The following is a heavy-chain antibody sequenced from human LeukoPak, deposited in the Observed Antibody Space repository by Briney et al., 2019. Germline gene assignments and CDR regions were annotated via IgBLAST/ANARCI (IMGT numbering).Heavy chain of an antibody. V-gene: IGHV3-48*03. CDR2: ISSSGSTI. Sequence: GGSLRLSCAASGFTFSSYGMNWVRQAPGKGLEWVSYISSSGSTIYYADSVKGRFTISRDNAKNSLYLQMNSLRAEDTAVYYCARGPGIAAAGTGYWGQGTLVTVSS. CDR3: ARGPGIAAAGTGY. CDR1: GFTFSSYG. J-gene: IGHJ4*02. D-gene: IGHD6-13*01.